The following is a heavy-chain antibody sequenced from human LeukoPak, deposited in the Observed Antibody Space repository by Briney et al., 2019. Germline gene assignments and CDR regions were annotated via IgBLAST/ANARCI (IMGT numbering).Heavy chain of an antibody. CDR1: GYSFTRYA. D-gene: IGHD4-17*01. J-gene: IGHJ6*02. CDR3: GRTTADYVYYGMDV. CDR2: INTGNGNT. Sequence: ASVKVSCKASGYSFTRYAMYWVRQAPGQRLEWMGWINTGNGNTKYSQKFQGRVTITRDTSASTAHMELRSLRSEDRAVYYCGRTTADYVYYGMDVWGQGTTVTVSS. V-gene: IGHV1-3*04.